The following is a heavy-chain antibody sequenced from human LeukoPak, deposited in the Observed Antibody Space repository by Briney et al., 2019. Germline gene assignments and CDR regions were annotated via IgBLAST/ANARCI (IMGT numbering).Heavy chain of an antibody. V-gene: IGHV4-38-2*01. CDR3: ARGYCSSTSCYGIDY. CDR2: IFHSGGT. Sequence: PSETLSLTCAVSGYSISSGYYWGWIRQPPGKGLEWIGSIFHSGGTYYNPSLKSRVTISVDTSKNQFSLKLSSVTAADTASFYCARGYCSSTSCYGIDYWGQGTLVTVSS. CDR1: GYSISSGYY. J-gene: IGHJ4*02. D-gene: IGHD2-2*01.